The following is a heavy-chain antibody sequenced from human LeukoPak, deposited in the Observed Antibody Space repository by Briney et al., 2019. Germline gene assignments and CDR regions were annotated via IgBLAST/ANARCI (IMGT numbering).Heavy chain of an antibody. D-gene: IGHD6-13*01. V-gene: IGHV3-7*01. J-gene: IGHJ4*02. CDR3: AREGGGDYSSSWFGFDY. Sequence: GGSLRLSCAASGFTFSSYWMSWVRQAPGKGLEWVANIKQDGSEKYYVDSVKGRFTISRDNAKNSLYLQMNSLRAEDTAVYYCAREGGGDYSSSWFGFDYWGQGTLVTVSS. CDR2: IKQDGSEK. CDR1: GFTFSSYW.